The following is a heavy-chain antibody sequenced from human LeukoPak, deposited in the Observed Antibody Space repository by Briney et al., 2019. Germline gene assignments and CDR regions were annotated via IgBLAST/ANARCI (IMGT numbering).Heavy chain of an antibody. V-gene: IGHV4-61*02. J-gene: IGHJ6*03. CDR3: ARSSVPGHSSSWYQGGYYYYYMDV. CDR2: IYTSGST. D-gene: IGHD6-13*01. CDR1: GGSISSGSYY. Sequence: PSETLSLTCTVSGGSISSGSYYWSWIRQPAGKGLEWIGRIYTSGSTNYNPSLKSRVTISVDTSKNQFSLKLSSVTAADTAVYYCARSSVPGHSSSWYQGGYYYYYMDVWGKGTTVTISS.